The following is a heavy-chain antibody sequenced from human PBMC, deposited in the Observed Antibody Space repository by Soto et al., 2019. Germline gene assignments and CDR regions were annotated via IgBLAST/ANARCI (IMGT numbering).Heavy chain of an antibody. J-gene: IGHJ5*02. Sequence: PSETLSLTCAVSGYSISSGYYWGWIRQPPGKGLEWIGSIYHSGSTYYNPSLKSRVTISVDTSKNQFSLKLSSVTAADTAVYYCARGSIYSDNWFDPWGQGTLVTVSS. V-gene: IGHV4-38-2*01. CDR3: ARGSIYSDNWFDP. CDR1: GYSISSGYY. D-gene: IGHD3-10*01. CDR2: IYHSGST.